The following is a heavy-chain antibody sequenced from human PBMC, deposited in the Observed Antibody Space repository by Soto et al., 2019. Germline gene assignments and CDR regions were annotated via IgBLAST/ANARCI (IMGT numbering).Heavy chain of an antibody. Sequence: GGSLRLSCRASGFIFSAYLMSWVRQAPGKGLEWVANIRPDGSEKWYVDSVKGRFTISRDNAKNSFYLQMISLRAEDTAVYYCARVDYFDTSGHFSDAFDIWGQGTMVTVSS. CDR2: IRPDGSEK. CDR1: GFIFSAYL. V-gene: IGHV3-7*04. J-gene: IGHJ3*02. CDR3: ARVDYFDTSGHFSDAFDI. D-gene: IGHD6-19*01.